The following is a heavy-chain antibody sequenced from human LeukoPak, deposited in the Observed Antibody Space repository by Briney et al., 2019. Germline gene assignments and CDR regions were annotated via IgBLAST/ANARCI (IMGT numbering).Heavy chain of an antibody. CDR2: ISAYNGNT. D-gene: IGHD5-24*01. CDR3: ARGLRWLQSRDAFDI. J-gene: IGHJ3*02. V-gene: IGHV1-18*01. Sequence: ASVKVSCKASGYTFTSYGISWVRQAPGQGLEWMGWISAYNGNTNYAQKLQGRVTMTTGTSTSTAYMELRSLRSDDTAVYYCARGLRWLQSRDAFDIWGQGTMVTVSS. CDR1: GYTFTSYG.